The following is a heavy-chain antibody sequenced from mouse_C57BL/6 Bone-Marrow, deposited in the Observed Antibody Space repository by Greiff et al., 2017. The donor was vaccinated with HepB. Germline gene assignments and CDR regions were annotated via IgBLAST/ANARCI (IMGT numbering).Heavy chain of an antibody. J-gene: IGHJ2*01. Sequence: QVQLQQSGAELVRPGTSVKMSCKASGYTFTNYWIGWAKQRPGHGLEWIGDIYPGGGYTTYNEKFKGKATLTADKSSSTAYMQFSSLTSEDSAIYYCARLGGSSSYYFDYWGQGTTLTVSS. CDR3: ARLGGSSSYYFDY. CDR1: GYTFTNYW. D-gene: IGHD1-1*01. CDR2: IYPGGGYT. V-gene: IGHV1-63*01.